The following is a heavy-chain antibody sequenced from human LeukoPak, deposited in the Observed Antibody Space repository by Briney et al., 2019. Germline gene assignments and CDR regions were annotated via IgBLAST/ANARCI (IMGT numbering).Heavy chain of an antibody. V-gene: IGHV4-39*01. CDR1: GGSLNSPNYY. CDR3: ARHDYYGSLNWFDP. D-gene: IGHD3-10*01. Sequence: TSETLSLTCIVSGGSLNSPNYYWGWIRQPPGKGLEWIGSIYYTGTTYYNPSLKSRLTISVDTSKNQFSLKLTSVTAADTAVYYCARHDYYGSLNWFDPWGQGTLITVSS. CDR2: IYYTGTT. J-gene: IGHJ5*02.